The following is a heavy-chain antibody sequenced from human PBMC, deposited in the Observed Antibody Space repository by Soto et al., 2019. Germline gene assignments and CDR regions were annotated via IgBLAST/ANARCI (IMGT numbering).Heavy chain of an antibody. J-gene: IGHJ6*02. V-gene: IGHV3-23*01. D-gene: IGHD2-15*01. CDR2: ISGSGGST. Sequence: GGSLRLSCAASGFTFSSYAMSWVRQAPGKGLEWVSAISGSGGSTYYADSVKGRFTISRDNSKNTLYLQMNSLRAEDTAVYYCAKAGRESVDRYCSGGSCYSGHYYYYYGMDVWGQGTTVTVSS. CDR3: AKAGRESVDRYCSGGSCYSGHYYYYYGMDV. CDR1: GFTFSSYA.